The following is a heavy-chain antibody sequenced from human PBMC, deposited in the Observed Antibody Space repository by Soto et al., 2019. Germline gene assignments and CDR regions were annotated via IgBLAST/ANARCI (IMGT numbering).Heavy chain of an antibody. CDR1: GFTFSSFA. Sequence: EGQVLESGGGLVQPGGSLRLTCAASGFTFSSFALSWVRQSPGMGLEWVSTVSADGFTTDYTDSVKGRFTISRDNTKNTLFLQMNSLRAEDTAVYFCVGSVFCRGDCYWHFDPWGQGTLVTVSS. J-gene: IGHJ5*02. V-gene: IGHV3-23*01. D-gene: IGHD2-21*02. CDR3: VGSVFCRGDCYWHFDP. CDR2: VSADGFTT.